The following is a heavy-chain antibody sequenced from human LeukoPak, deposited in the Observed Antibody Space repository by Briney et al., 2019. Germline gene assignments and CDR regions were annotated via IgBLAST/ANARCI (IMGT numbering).Heavy chain of an antibody. Sequence: ASVKVSCKASGYTFTSYYMHWVRQAPGQGLEWMGIINPSGGSTSYAQKFQGRVTMTRDTSTSTVYMELSSLRSEDTAVYYCAREKPHDILTGYYYPDAFDIWGQGTMVTVSS. CDR2: INPSGGST. CDR3: AREKPHDILTGYYYPDAFDI. D-gene: IGHD3-9*01. CDR1: GYTFTSYY. J-gene: IGHJ3*02. V-gene: IGHV1-46*01.